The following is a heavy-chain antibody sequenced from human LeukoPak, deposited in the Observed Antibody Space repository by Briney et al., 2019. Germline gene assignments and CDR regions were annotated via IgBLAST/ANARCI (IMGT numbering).Heavy chain of an antibody. J-gene: IGHJ4*02. CDR2: INWNGGST. Sequence: PPGGSLRLSCAASGFTFDDYGMTWVRQAPGKGLEWVSGINWNGGSTGYADSVKGRFTISRDNAKNSLYLQMNSLRAEDTALYYCARDSPPHIAAAGIVGYWGQGTLVTVSS. D-gene: IGHD6-13*01. CDR1: GFTFDDYG. V-gene: IGHV3-20*04. CDR3: ARDSPPHIAAAGIVGY.